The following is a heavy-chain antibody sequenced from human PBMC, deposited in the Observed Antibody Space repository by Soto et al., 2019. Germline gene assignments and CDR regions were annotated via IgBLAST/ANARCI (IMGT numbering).Heavy chain of an antibody. CDR1: GGSISSYY. D-gene: IGHD2-15*01. J-gene: IGHJ4*02. V-gene: IGHV4-59*12. CDR3: ARDEGFTVY. CDR2: IYYSGST. Sequence: PSETLSLTCTVSGGSISSYYWSWIRQPPGKGLEWIGYIYYSGSTNYNPSVKGRFTISRDNSKNTLYLQMNSLRAEDTAVYYCARDEGFTVYWGQGTLVTVSS.